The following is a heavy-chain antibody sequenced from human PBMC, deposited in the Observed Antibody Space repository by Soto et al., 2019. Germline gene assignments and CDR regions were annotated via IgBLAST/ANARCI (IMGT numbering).Heavy chain of an antibody. Sequence: ASVKVSCKASGYTFTSYYMHWVRQAPGQGLEWMGIINPSGGSTSYAQKFQGRVTMTRDTSTSTVYMELSSLRSEDTAVYYCARDIPYYDFWSGYFPPPNWFDPWGQGTLVTVSS. CDR2: INPSGGST. CDR1: GYTFTSYY. J-gene: IGHJ5*02. D-gene: IGHD3-3*01. V-gene: IGHV1-46*01. CDR3: ARDIPYYDFWSGYFPPPNWFDP.